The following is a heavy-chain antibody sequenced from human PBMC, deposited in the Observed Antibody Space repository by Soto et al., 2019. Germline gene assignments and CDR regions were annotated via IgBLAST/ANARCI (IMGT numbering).Heavy chain of an antibody. V-gene: IGHV4-39*07. D-gene: IGHD5-18*01. CDR2: IYYSGST. Sequence: PSETLSLTCTVSGGSISSSSYYWGWIRQPPGKGLEWIGSIYYSGSTYYNPSLKSRVTISVDTSKNQFSLKLSSVTAADTAVYYCARDWGGYSYGYPIYYYYGMDVWGQGTTVTVS. CDR1: GGSISSSSYY. CDR3: ARDWGGYSYGYPIYYYYGMDV. J-gene: IGHJ6*02.